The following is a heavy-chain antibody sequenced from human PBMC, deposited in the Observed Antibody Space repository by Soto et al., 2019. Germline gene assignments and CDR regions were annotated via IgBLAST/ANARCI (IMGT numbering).Heavy chain of an antibody. D-gene: IGHD3-3*01. Sequence: SVKVSCKASGGTFSSYAISWVRQAPGQGLEWMGGIIPIFGTANYAQKFQGRVTITADESTSTAYMELSSLRSEDTAVYYCARAVKDFWSDYTDYYYGMDVWGQGTTVTVSS. CDR2: IIPIFGTA. CDR1: GGTFSSYA. J-gene: IGHJ6*02. CDR3: ARAVKDFWSDYTDYYYGMDV. V-gene: IGHV1-69*13.